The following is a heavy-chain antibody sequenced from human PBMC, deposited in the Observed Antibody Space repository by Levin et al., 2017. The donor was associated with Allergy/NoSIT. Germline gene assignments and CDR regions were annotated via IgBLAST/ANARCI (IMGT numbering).Heavy chain of an antibody. V-gene: IGHV3-30*03. CDR2: ISYDGGTK. Sequence: PGGSLRLSCAASGFTFSTYGMHWVRQAPGKGLEWVALISYDGGTKLYADSVKGRFTISRDNSKNTLSLQMNSLRPEDTAVYLCARDLLEEVPGANGGYGMDVWGQGTTVTVSS. D-gene: IGHD2-2*01. CDR1: GFTFSTYG. CDR3: ARDLLEEVPGANGGYGMDV. J-gene: IGHJ6*02.